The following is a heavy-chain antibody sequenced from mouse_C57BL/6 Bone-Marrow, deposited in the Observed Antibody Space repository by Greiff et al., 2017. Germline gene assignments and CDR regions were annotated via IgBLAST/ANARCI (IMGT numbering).Heavy chain of an antibody. CDR3: TRDGRYFDY. D-gene: IGHD2-3*01. CDR2: IDPETGGT. V-gene: IGHV1-15*01. Sequence: QVQLQQSGAELVRPGASVTLSCKASGYTFTAYEMHWVKQTPVHGLEWIGAIDPETGGTAYNQKFKGKAILTADKSSSTAYMELRSLTSEDSAVYYCTRDGRYFDYWGQGTTLTVSS. CDR1: GYTFTAYE. J-gene: IGHJ2*01.